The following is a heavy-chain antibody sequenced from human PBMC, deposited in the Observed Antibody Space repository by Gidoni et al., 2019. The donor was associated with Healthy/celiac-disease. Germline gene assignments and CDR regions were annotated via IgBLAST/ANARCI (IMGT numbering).Heavy chain of an antibody. CDR3: AKFHGEVY. CDR2: ICGSGCST. Sequence: VQLLESGGGLVQPGGSLRLPCAASGFTFSSYAMRWVRQAPGKGLEWGSAICGSGCSTYYADSVKGRFTISRDNSKNTLYLQMNSLRAEDTAVYYCAKFHGEVYWGQGTLVTVSS. V-gene: IGHV3-23*01. J-gene: IGHJ4*02. CDR1: GFTFSSYA.